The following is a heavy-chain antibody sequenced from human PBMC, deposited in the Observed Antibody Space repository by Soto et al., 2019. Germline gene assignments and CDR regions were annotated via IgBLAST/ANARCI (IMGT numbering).Heavy chain of an antibody. V-gene: IGHV4-39*01. CDR1: GGSISSSSYY. Sequence: SETLSLTCTVSGGSISSSSYYWGWIRQPPGKGLEWIGSIYYSGSTYYNPSLKSRVTISVDTSKNQFSLKLSSVTAADTAVYYCARQEILTGYYFGDWFDPWGQGTLVTVSS. J-gene: IGHJ5*02. CDR2: IYYSGST. D-gene: IGHD3-9*01. CDR3: ARQEILTGYYFGDWFDP.